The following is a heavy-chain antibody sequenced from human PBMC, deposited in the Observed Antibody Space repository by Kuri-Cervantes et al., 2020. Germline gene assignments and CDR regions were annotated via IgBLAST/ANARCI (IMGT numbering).Heavy chain of an antibody. J-gene: IGHJ1*01. V-gene: IGHV4-59*11. CDR1: GGSISSHY. CDR3: ADDYVWGSYLQN. CDR2: IYNSGGT. Sequence: SETLSLTCTVSGGSISSHYWSWIRQPPGKGLEWFGFIYNSGGTNYNPSLKSRVTISVDTSKNQFSLKLSSVTAADTAVYYCADDYVWGSYLQNWGQGTLVTVSS. D-gene: IGHD3-16*02.